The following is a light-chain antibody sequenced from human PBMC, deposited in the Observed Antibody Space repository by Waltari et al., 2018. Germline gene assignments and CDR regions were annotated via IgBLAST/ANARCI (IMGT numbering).Light chain of an antibody. CDR2: EVS. CDR1: SSAVGVYNY. J-gene: IGLJ3*02. Sequence: QSALTQPASVSGSPGQSISISCTGTSSAVGVYNYASWYQQYPGKAPKLMIYEVSNRPSGVSNRFSGSKSDNTASLTISGLQAEDEADYYCSSYTSSSTWVFGGGTKLTVL. V-gene: IGLV2-14*01. CDR3: SSYTSSSTWV.